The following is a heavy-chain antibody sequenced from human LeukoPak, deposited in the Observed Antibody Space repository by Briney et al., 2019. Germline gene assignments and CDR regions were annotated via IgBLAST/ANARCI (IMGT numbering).Heavy chain of an antibody. V-gene: IGHV4-59*01. D-gene: IGHD4-17*01. CDR3: ASGLRRRGTLYYFDY. CDR1: GGSISSYY. CDR2: IYYSGST. Sequence: PSETLSLTCTVSGGSISSYYWSWIRQPPGKGLEWIGYIYYSGSTNYNPSLKSRVTISVDTSKNQFSLKLSSVTAADTAVYYCASGLRRRGTLYYFDYWGQGTLVTVSS. J-gene: IGHJ4*02.